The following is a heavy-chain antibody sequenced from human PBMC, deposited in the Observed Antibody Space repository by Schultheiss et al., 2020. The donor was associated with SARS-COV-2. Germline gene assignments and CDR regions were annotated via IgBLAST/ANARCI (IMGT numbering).Heavy chain of an antibody. CDR3: ARQTRWSGYPSD. CDR1: GFTFSSYA. J-gene: IGHJ4*02. Sequence: GGSLRLSCAASGFTFSSYAMSWVRQAPGKGLEWVSSISSTSTYIYYADSVKGRFTISRDNSKNTLYLQMNSLRAEDTAVYYCARQTRWSGYPSDWGQGTLVTVSS. CDR2: ISSTSTYI. V-gene: IGHV3-21*01. D-gene: IGHD3-3*01.